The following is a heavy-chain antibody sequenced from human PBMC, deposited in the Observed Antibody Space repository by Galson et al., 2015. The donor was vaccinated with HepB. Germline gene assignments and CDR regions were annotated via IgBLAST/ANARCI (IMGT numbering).Heavy chain of an antibody. CDR3: ARGPPITIFGVVSQNAFDI. CDR1: GFTFSSYG. CDR2: IWYDGSNK. Sequence: SLRLSCAASGFTFSSYGMHWVRQAPGKGLEWVAVIWYDGSNKYYADSVKGRFTISRDNSKNTLYLQMNSLRAEDTAVYYCARGPPITIFGVVSQNAFDIWGQGTMVTVSS. J-gene: IGHJ3*02. D-gene: IGHD3-3*01. V-gene: IGHV3-33*01.